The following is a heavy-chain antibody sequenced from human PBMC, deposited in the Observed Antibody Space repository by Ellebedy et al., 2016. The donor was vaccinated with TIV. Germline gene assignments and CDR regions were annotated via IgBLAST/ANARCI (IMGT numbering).Heavy chain of an antibody. J-gene: IGHJ6*02. CDR3: TRAITYDTYYYYGMDV. CDR1: GYSFTNYW. V-gene: IGHV5-51*01. D-gene: IGHD3-16*01. CDR2: IYPDDSDT. Sequence: GESLKISCTGSGYSFTNYWIGWVRHMPGKGLEWMGIIYPDDSDTRYSPSFEGQVTISVDKCINTAYLQWSGLKASDTAMYYCTRAITYDTYYYYGMDVWGQGTTVTVSS.